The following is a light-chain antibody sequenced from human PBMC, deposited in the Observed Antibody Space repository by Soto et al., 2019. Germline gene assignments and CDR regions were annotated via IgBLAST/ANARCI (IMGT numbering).Light chain of an antibody. CDR1: QSVSNNY. CDR2: GAS. J-gene: IGKJ1*01. CDR3: QQYGSSGT. Sequence: EVVVTQSPGTLSLSPGERATLSCRASQSVSNNYLAWYQQKPGQAPRLLIYGASNRATGIPDRFSGSGSGTDFTLTISXLEPEDFAVYYCQQYGSSGTFGQGTKVDTK. V-gene: IGKV3-20*01.